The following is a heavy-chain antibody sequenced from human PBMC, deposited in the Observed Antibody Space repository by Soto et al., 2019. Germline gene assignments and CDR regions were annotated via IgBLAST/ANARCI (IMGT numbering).Heavy chain of an antibody. CDR2: IYYSGST. D-gene: IGHD2-2*01. Sequence: SQTLSLTCTVSGGSISSGSYYWSWIRQPPGKGLEWIGYIYYSGSTNYNPSLKSRVTISVDTSKNQFSLKLCSVTAADTAVYYCARDRGYCSSTSCYEWEKAGMDVWGQGTTVTVSS. V-gene: IGHV4-61*01. CDR1: GGSISSGSYY. J-gene: IGHJ6*02. CDR3: ARDRGYCSSTSCYEWEKAGMDV.